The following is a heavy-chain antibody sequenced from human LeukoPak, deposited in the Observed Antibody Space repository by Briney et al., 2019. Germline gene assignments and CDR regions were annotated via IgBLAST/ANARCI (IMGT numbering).Heavy chain of an antibody. D-gene: IGHD5-18*01. CDR1: GFAFSSYE. Sequence: PGGPLSLSCAASGFAFSSYEMNWVRQAPGKGLEWVSYISSSGSTIYYADSVKGRFTISRDNAKNSLHLQMNSLRAEDTAVYYCGGVGIHLLGAFDLWGRGTMVTVSS. J-gene: IGHJ3*01. CDR3: GGVGIHLLGAFDL. V-gene: IGHV3-48*03. CDR2: ISSSGSTI.